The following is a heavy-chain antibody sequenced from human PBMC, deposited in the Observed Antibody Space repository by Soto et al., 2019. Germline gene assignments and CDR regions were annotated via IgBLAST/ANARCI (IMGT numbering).Heavy chain of an antibody. D-gene: IGHD1-26*01. CDR1: GFTFSSYA. CDR3: AKTGGGSYWVHWYFDL. CDR2: ISGSGGST. J-gene: IGHJ2*01. V-gene: IGHV3-23*01. Sequence: GGSLRLSCAASGFTFSSYAMSWVRQAPGKGLEWVSAISGSGGSTYYADSVKGRFTISRDNSKNTLYLQMNSLRAEDTAVYYCAKTGGGSYWVHWYFDLWGRGTLVTVSS.